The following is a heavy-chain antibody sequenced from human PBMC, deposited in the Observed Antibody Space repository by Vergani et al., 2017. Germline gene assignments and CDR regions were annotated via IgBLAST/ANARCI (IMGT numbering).Heavy chain of an antibody. V-gene: IGHV3-23*04. J-gene: IGHJ4*01. CDR1: RSTFKTYA. Sequence: GQLVESGGGIVQPGRSLTLSCVASRSTFKTYAMTWVRQAPGKGLEWVSTISSDGGSTYYADSVKGRFTISRDNSKNTLSLQMNSLTAEDTAIYYCVKEKIDLGSYFFDSWGHGILVTVSS. CDR2: ISSDGGST. CDR3: VKEKIDLGSYFFDS. D-gene: IGHD2/OR15-2a*01.